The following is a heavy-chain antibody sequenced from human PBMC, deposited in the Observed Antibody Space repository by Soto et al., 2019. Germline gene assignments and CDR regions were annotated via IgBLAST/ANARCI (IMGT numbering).Heavy chain of an antibody. J-gene: IGHJ5*02. CDR2: IYYSGIT. D-gene: IGHD2-21*01. CDR1: GGSISSGGYY. Sequence: QVQLQESGPGLVKPSQTLSLTCTVSGGSISSGGYYWNWIRQHPGKGLEWIGYIYYSGITYYNPSPKIRVTISLAPSKTHSPLRRALLTAADTAVYYWARSIPPWGQGTLVTVSS. V-gene: IGHV4-31*03. CDR3: ARSIPP.